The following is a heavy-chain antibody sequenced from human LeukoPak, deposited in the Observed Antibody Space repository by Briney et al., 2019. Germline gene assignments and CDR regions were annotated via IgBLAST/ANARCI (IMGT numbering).Heavy chain of an antibody. D-gene: IGHD6-13*01. CDR3: ARLLADNWFDP. Sequence: MTSETLSLTCTVSGGSISSYYWNWIRQPPGKGLEWIGYIYYGVSTNYNPSLKSRVTISLDTSKKQISLKVRSVTAADTAIYYCARLLADNWFDPWGQGTLVTVSS. J-gene: IGHJ5*02. CDR1: GGSISSYY. CDR2: IYYGVST. V-gene: IGHV4-59*08.